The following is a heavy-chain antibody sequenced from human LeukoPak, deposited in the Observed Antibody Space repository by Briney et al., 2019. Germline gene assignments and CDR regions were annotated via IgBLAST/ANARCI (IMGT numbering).Heavy chain of an antibody. CDR3: AQELLFDY. J-gene: IGHJ4*02. V-gene: IGHV3-23*01. D-gene: IGHD1-26*01. CDR2: ISGSGGST. CDR1: GFPFTSFA. Sequence: GGPLSPSCEAPGFPFTSFAITGAPRAPGKGLEWVSAISGSGGSTYYADSVKGRFTISRDNSKNTLYLQMNSLRAEDTAVYYCAQELLFDYWGQGTLVTVSS.